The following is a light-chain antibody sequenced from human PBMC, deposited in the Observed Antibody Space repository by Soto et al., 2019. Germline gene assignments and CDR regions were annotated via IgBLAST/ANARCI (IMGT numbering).Light chain of an antibody. V-gene: IGLV1-40*01. CDR2: GNT. CDR3: QSYDSSLSVSSV. CDR1: SSFD. Sequence: QSALTQPPSVSGAPGQRVTISCTGTSSFDVHWYRQLPGTAPKLLIYGNTNRPSGVPDRFSGSKSGTSASLTISGLQAEDEADYYCQSYDSSLSVSSVFGTGPKVTGL. J-gene: IGLJ1*01.